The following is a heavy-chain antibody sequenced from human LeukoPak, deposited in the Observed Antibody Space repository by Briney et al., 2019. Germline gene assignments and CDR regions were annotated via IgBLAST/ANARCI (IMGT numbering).Heavy chain of an antibody. CDR1: GFTFNTFA. V-gene: IGHV3-23*01. CDR2: ISDSGVNT. D-gene: IGHD6-13*01. Sequence: PGGSLRLSCAASGFTFNTFAMSWVRQAPGKGLEWVSAISDSGVNTYYPTSVKGRFTISRDNSRNTLYLQMNSLRAEDTAVYYCARRSASLSSSFNYFDYWGQGTLVTVSS. J-gene: IGHJ4*02. CDR3: ARRSASLSSSFNYFDY.